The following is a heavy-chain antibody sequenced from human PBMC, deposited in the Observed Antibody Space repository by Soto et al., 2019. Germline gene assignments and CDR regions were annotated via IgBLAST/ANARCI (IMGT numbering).Heavy chain of an antibody. CDR2: INPNSGGT. CDR1: GYTFTGYY. J-gene: IGHJ5*02. CDR3: ARIPIVVVPTASPMNWFDP. V-gene: IGHV1-2*02. D-gene: IGHD2-2*01. Sequence: VKVSCKASGYTFTGYYMHWVRQAPGQGLEWMGWINPNSGGTNYAQKFQGRVTLTRDTSISTAYMELSRLRSDDTAVYYCARIPIVVVPTASPMNWFDPWGQGTLVTVSS.